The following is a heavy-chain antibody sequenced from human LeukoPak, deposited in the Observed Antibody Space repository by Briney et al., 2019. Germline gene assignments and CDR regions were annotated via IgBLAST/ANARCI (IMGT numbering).Heavy chain of an antibody. CDR2: MNPNSGNT. CDR3: AREMSGGGWYRSYYYYGMDV. V-gene: IGHV1-8*01. D-gene: IGHD6-19*01. J-gene: IGHJ6*02. CDR1: GYTFTSYD. Sequence: ASVKVSCKASGYTFTSYDINWVRQATGQGLEWMGWMNPNSGNTGYAQKFQGRVTMTRNTSISTAYMELSSLRSEDTAVYYCAREMSGGGWYRSYYYYGMDVWGQGTTVTVSS.